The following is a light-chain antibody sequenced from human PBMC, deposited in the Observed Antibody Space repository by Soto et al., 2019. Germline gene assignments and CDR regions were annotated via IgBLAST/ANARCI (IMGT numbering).Light chain of an antibody. Sequence: QSALTQPRSVSGSPGQSVTISCTGTSSDVGRYNYVSWYQQYPGKAPKLIIYDVSKRPSGVPDRFSGSKSANTASLTISGLQAEDEADYYCCSFAGSYVVFGGGTKLTVL. CDR2: DVS. V-gene: IGLV2-11*01. CDR1: SSDVGRYNY. J-gene: IGLJ2*01. CDR3: CSFAGSYVV.